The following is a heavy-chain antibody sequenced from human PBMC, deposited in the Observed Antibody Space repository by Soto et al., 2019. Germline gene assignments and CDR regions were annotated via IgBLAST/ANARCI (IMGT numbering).Heavy chain of an antibody. J-gene: IGHJ5*02. CDR2: MFHSGKT. CDR3: ARGHIVVVPTVGWFDP. D-gene: IGHD2-2*01. V-gene: IGHV4-38-2*01. CDR1: GYSISSGYY. Sequence: PSETLSLTCAVSGYSISSGYYWGWIRQPPGKGLEWIGSMFHSGKTYYNPSLKSRVTISVDTSNNQFSLKLSSVTAADTAVYYCARGHIVVVPTVGWFDPWGQGTLVTV.